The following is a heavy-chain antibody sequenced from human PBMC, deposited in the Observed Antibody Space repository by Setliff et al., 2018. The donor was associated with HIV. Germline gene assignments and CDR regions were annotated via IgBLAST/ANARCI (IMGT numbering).Heavy chain of an antibody. Sequence: SETLSFTCTVSGGSISSSSNYWGWIRQPPGKGLEWIGNIYYSGSTYYNPSLKSRVTISVDMSKNQFSLRLTSVTAADTAMYYCARHDFWSGYHNWFDPWGQGTLVTVSS. V-gene: IGHV4-39*01. CDR2: IYYSGST. CDR3: ARHDFWSGYHNWFDP. CDR1: GGSISSSSNY. D-gene: IGHD3-3*01. J-gene: IGHJ5*02.